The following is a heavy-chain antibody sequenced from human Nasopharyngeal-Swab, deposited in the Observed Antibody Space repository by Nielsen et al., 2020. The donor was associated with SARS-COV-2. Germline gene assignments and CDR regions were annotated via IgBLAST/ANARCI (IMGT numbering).Heavy chain of an antibody. V-gene: IGHV3-30*04. D-gene: IGHD3-10*01. J-gene: IGHJ4*02. Sequence: GESPKISCAASGFTFSSYAMHWVRQAPGKGLEWVAVISYDGSNKYYADSVKGRFTISRDNSKNTLYLQMNSLRAEDTAVYYCARDELGFGENWGQGTLVTVSS. CDR2: ISYDGSNK. CDR3: ARDELGFGEN. CDR1: GFTFSSYA.